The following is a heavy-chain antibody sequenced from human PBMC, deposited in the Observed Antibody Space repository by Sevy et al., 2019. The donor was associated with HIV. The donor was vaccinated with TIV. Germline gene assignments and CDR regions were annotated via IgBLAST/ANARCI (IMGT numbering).Heavy chain of an antibody. J-gene: IGHJ6*02. CDR2: KTGSAGVT. CDR1: GFSLSNYA. Sequence: GGSLRLSCAASGFSLSNYAMSWVRQAPGKGLEWISTKTGSAGVTYYADSVKGRFTISRDNSKNTLYLQMNSLRAEDTAVYYCARVNCSGGSCYYYYGMDVWGQGTTVTVSS. V-gene: IGHV3-23*01. D-gene: IGHD2-15*01. CDR3: ARVNCSGGSCYYYYGMDV.